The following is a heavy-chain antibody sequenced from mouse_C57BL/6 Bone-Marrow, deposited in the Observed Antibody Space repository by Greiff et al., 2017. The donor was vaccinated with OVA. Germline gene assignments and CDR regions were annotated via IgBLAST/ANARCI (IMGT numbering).Heavy chain of an antibody. Sequence: QVQLQQSGAELVRPGTSVKMSCKASGYTFTNYWIGWAKQRPGHGLEWIGDIYPGGGYTKYNEKFKGKATLTADKSSSTAYLQFSSLTSEDSAISYCAREGTWYFDVWGTGTTVTVSS. CDR2: IYPGGGYT. D-gene: IGHD3-3*01. CDR3: AREGTWYFDV. CDR1: GYTFTNYW. J-gene: IGHJ1*03. V-gene: IGHV1-63*01.